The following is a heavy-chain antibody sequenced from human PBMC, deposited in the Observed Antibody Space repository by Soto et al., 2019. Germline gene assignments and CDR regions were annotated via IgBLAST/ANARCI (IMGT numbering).Heavy chain of an antibody. Sequence: PGESLKISCKGSGYSFTSYWIGWVRQMPGKGLEWMGIIYPGDSDTRYSPSFQGQVTISADKSISTAYLQWSSLKASDTAMYYCARDRAPRYCSGGSCYTSAGMDVWGQGTMVTVSS. CDR2: IYPGDSDT. CDR1: GYSFTSYW. CDR3: ARDRAPRYCSGGSCYTSAGMDV. D-gene: IGHD2-15*01. J-gene: IGHJ6*02. V-gene: IGHV5-51*01.